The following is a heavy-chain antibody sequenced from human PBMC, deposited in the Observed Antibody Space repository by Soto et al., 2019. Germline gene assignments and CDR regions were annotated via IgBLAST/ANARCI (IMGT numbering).Heavy chain of an antibody. CDR3: ARDLEDSYSSSWSDWFDP. Sequence: ASVKVSCKASGYTFTSYGISWVRQAPGQGLEWMGWISAYNGNTNYAQKLQGRVIMTTDTSTSTAYMELRSLRSDDTAVYYCARDLEDSYSSSWSDWFDPWGQGTLVTVSS. V-gene: IGHV1-18*01. J-gene: IGHJ5*02. CDR1: GYTFTSYG. CDR2: ISAYNGNT. D-gene: IGHD6-13*01.